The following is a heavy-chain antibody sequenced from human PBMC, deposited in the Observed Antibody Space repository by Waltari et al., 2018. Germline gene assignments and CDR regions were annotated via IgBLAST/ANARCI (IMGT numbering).Heavy chain of an antibody. D-gene: IGHD4-17*01. CDR1: EWNFSDYV. J-gene: IGHJ4*02. CDR2: IGSHGKNK. CDR3: AKEEVTTGLDF. Sequence: QGQVVESGGGVVQPGGSLRLSCAASEWNFSDYVMHWVRQAPGKGLEWVAYIGSHGKNKYYADSMKGRFTISRDNSKNTLFLQMNSLRPDDTAVYYCAKEEVTTGLDFWGQGTLVTVSS. V-gene: IGHV3-30*02.